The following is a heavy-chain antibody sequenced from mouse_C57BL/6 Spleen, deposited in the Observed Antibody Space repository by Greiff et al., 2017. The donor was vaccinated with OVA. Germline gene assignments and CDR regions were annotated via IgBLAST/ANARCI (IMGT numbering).Heavy chain of an antibody. Sequence: QVQLQQPGAELVKPGASVKLSCKASGYTFTSYWMQWVKQRPGQGLEWIGEIDPSDSYTNYNQKFKGKATLTVDTSSSTAYMQLSSLTSEDSAVYYCARAGRDYYGSSHWYFDVWGTGTTVTVSS. V-gene: IGHV1-50*01. J-gene: IGHJ1*03. CDR3: ARAGRDYYGSSHWYFDV. D-gene: IGHD1-1*01. CDR2: IDPSDSYT. CDR1: GYTFTSYW.